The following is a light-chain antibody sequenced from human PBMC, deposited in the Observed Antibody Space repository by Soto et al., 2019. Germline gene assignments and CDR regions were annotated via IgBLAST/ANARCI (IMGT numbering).Light chain of an antibody. CDR1: QSISTY. CDR2: VTS. Sequence: DIQMTQSPSSLSASVGDRVTITCRASQSISTYLNWYQQKPGKAPNLLIYVTSTLQSGVPSRFSGSGSGSDFTLTISSLQPEDFATYYCQQSYSTPPTFGQGTMVEIK. V-gene: IGKV1-39*01. J-gene: IGKJ1*01. CDR3: QQSYSTPPT.